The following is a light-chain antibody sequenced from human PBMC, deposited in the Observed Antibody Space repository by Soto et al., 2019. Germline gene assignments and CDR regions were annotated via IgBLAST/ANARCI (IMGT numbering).Light chain of an antibody. CDR3: SSYTSSSTCV. CDR2: EVV. J-gene: IGLJ1*01. CDR1: KSDIGVYDF. Sequence: QSVLTQPPSASGSPGQSVTISCTGTKSDIGVYDFVSWYQHHPGKAPRLIIYEVVQRPSGVPDRFSGSKSGNTASLTVSGLQAADEADYFCSSYTSSSTCVFGTGTKVTVL. V-gene: IGLV2-8*01.